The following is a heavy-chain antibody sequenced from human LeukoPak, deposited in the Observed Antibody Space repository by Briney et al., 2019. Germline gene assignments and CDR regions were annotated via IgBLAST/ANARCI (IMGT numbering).Heavy chain of an antibody. D-gene: IGHD2-15*01. CDR2: ISSSGSTK. CDR1: DVTYSSYE. Sequence: QPGGSLSLSCACSDVTYSSYEFNCVRQAPGKGLEWVSYISSSGSTKYYADSVKGRFTISRDNAKNSLYLQLNSLRAEDTAVYYCAISLGYCSGGTCYDGWGQGTQVTVSS. CDR3: AISLGYCSGGTCYDG. J-gene: IGHJ4*02. V-gene: IGHV3-48*03.